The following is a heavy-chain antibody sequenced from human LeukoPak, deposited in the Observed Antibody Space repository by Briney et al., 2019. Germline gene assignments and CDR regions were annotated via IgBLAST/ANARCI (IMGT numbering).Heavy chain of an antibody. V-gene: IGHV3-30*03. D-gene: IGHD3-22*01. CDR3: ATSSHYYDSRGYYPYYFDC. J-gene: IGHJ4*02. Sequence: GGSLRLSCVASGFTFSSYGMQWVRQAPGRTLEWVAVIPNDGGNKYYADSVKGRFTISRDNSKNTLYLQMNSLRAEDTAVHYCATSSHYYDSRGYYPYYFDCWGQGTLVTVSS. CDR2: IPNDGGNK. CDR1: GFTFSSYG.